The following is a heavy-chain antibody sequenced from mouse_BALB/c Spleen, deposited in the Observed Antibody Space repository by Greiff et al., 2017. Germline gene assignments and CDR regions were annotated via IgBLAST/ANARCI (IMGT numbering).Heavy chain of an antibody. CDR2: IDPGSGST. D-gene: IGHD1-1*01. J-gene: IGHJ1*01. Sequence: VQLQQSGAELARPGASVKLSCKASGYTFTSYWMQWVNQRPGQGLEWIGRIDPGSGSTYYNEMFKGKATLTVDTSSSTAYIQLSSLSSEDSAVYFCARSYYYGSSRYFDVWGAGTTVTVSS. CDR1: GYTFTSYW. CDR3: ARSYYYGSSRYFDV. V-gene: IGHV1-56*01.